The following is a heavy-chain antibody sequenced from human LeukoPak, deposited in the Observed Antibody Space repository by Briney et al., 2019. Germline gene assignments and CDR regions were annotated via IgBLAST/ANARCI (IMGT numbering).Heavy chain of an antibody. CDR3: VRVNYYGRVDYFDY. J-gene: IGHJ4*02. D-gene: IGHD3-10*01. CDR2: INPNSGAT. CDR1: GYTLTGHY. Sequence: ASVKVSCKASGYTLTGHYMHWVRQAPGQGLEWMGWINPNSGATNYAQKFQGRLTMTRDTSINTAYMELSRLRSDDTAVYYCVRVNYYGRVDYFDYWGQGSLVTVTS. V-gene: IGHV1-2*02.